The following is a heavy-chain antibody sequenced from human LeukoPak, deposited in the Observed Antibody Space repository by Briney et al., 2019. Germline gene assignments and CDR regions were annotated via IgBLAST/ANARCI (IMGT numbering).Heavy chain of an antibody. CDR1: GCTFSSYG. D-gene: IGHD4-17*01. CDR2: IRYYGNNK. V-gene: IGHV3-30*02. CDR3: ASRLNNGDYGNDY. J-gene: IGHJ4*02. Sequence: GGSLRLSCAASGCTFSSYGMHWVRQPPGRGLEWVAFIRYYGNNKYYADSVKGRFTISRDNSKNTLYLQMNGRGAEYTAVYYCASRLNNGDYGNDYWGQGTLVTVSS.